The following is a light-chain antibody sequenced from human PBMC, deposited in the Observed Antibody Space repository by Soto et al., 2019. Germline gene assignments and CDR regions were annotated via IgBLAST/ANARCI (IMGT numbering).Light chain of an antibody. CDR3: QQRSNWPST. V-gene: IGKV3-11*01. Sequence: EIVLTQSPATLSLSPGERATLSCRASQSVSGYFAWYQQKPGQAPRLLIYDVSNRAPGIPARFSGSGSGTDFTLTIISLEPEDFAVYYCQQRSNWPSTFGGGTKLEIK. CDR1: QSVSGY. CDR2: DVS. J-gene: IGKJ4*01.